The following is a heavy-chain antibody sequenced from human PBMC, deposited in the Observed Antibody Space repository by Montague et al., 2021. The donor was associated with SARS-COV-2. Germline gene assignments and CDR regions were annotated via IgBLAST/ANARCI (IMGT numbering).Heavy chain of an antibody. D-gene: IGHD3-10*01. J-gene: IGHJ4*02. CDR3: ARRIRITVFRGVPLTTHSLES. CDR2: IHHSGTL. CDR1: NASITTGNW. V-gene: IGHV4/OR15-8*01. Sequence: SETLSLTRTLSNASITTGNWWTWVRQAPGKGLEWVGEIHHSGTLXYNPSLKSRVTISVDTSKNHFSLNLNSVTAADTALSFCARRIRITVFRGVPLTTHSLESWGQGIMVTVSS.